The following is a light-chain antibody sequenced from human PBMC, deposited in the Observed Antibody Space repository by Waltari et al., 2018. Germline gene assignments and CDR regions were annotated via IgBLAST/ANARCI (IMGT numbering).Light chain of an antibody. Sequence: DIVMTQSPDPLAVSLGERATINCKSSQTLLYTSNNRNYLAWFQQKPGQPPKLLIYWASTRESGVPDRFSGSGSGTDFSLTISSLQAADVAVYYCQQYYDTPYTFGQGTKLQIK. J-gene: IGKJ2*01. CDR1: QTLLYTSNNRNY. V-gene: IGKV4-1*01. CDR2: WAS. CDR3: QQYYDTPYT.